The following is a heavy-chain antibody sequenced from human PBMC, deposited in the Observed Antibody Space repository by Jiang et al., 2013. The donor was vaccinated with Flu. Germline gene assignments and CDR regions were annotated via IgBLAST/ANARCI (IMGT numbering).Heavy chain of an antibody. J-gene: IGHJ4*02. Sequence: YNEYSVSVKSRITINPDTSKNQFSLQLNSVTPEDTAVYYXARGYSSSFDYWGQGTLVTVSS. CDR3: ARGYSSSFDY. CDR2: YN. V-gene: IGHV6-1*01. D-gene: IGHD5-18*01.